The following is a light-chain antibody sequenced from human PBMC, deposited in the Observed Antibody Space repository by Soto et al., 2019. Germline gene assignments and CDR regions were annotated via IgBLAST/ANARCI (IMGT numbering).Light chain of an antibody. V-gene: IGKV1D-12*01. Sequence: DIHMTQSASSVSASVGPRITITCRASQGISSWLAWYQQKPGKAPKLLIYAASSLQSGVPSRFSGSGYGTHFNLTISSLQTEDFATYYCQQANTFPLTFGQGTRLEIK. CDR1: QGISSW. CDR2: AAS. J-gene: IGKJ5*01. CDR3: QQANTFPLT.